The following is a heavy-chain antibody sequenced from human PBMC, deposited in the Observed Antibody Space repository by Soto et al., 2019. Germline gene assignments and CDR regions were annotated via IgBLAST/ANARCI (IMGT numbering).Heavy chain of an antibody. Sequence: VRQAPGKGLEWVAVISYDGSNKYYADSVKGRFTISRDNSKNTLYLQMNSLRAEDTAVYYCAKDRAIFGVVSYYGMDVWGQGTTVTVSS. CDR2: ISYDGSNK. D-gene: IGHD3-3*01. J-gene: IGHJ6*02. V-gene: IGHV3-30*18. CDR3: AKDRAIFGVVSYYGMDV.